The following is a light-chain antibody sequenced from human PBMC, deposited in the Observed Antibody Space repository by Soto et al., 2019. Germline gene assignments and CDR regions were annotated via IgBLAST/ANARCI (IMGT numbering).Light chain of an antibody. CDR1: QSVSSR. CDR3: QQYNNWPPAT. J-gene: IGKJ1*01. V-gene: IGKV3-15*01. Sequence: EIVVTQSPATLSVSPGERATLSCRASQSVSSRLAWYQQKPGQAPRLLIYRASTRATDIPARFSGSGSGTEFTLTISSLQSEDFAVYYCQQYNNWPPATFGQGTKVDIK. CDR2: RAS.